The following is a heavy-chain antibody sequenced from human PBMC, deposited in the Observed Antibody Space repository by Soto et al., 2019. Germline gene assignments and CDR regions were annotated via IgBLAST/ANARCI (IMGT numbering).Heavy chain of an antibody. J-gene: IGHJ5*02. CDR1: GFSLSTSGVG. D-gene: IGHD2-2*03. Sequence: QITLKESGPTLVKPTQTLTLTCTFSGFSLSTSGVGVGWIRQPPGKALEWLALIYWDDDKRYSPSLKSRLTINKDTSKKQVVLTMTNMYPVDTATYYCALPTGYCPGHWFDPWGQGTLVTVSS. V-gene: IGHV2-5*02. CDR3: ALPTGYCPGHWFDP. CDR2: IYWDDDK.